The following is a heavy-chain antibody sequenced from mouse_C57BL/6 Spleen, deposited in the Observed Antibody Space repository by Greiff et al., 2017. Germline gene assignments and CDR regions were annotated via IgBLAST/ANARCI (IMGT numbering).Heavy chain of an antibody. Sequence: VQLQQSGAELVKPGASVKISCKASGYTFTDYYINWVKQRPGQGLEWIGKIGPGSGSTYYNETLKGKATLTADKSSSTAYMQLSSLTSEDSAVXCSARCASIYLYAMDYWGQGTSVTVSS. CDR1: GYTFTDYY. V-gene: IGHV1-77*01. D-gene: IGHD5-5*01. J-gene: IGHJ4*01. CDR2: IGPGSGST. CDR3: ARCASIYLYAMDY.